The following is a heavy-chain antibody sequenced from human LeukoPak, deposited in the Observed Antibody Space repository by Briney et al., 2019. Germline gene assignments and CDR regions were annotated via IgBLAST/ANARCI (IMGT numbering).Heavy chain of an antibody. CDR3: ARALKGVRRRLGETTTFEDYYYIAV. CDR1: GFTFSSYW. V-gene: IGHV3-74*01. CDR2: INCDGSRT. J-gene: IGHJ6*03. D-gene: IGHD2/OR15-2a*01. Sequence: PGGSLRLSCAASGFTFSSYWMHWVRQAPGKGLVWVSRINCDGSRTNYADSVKGRFTISRDNGKNSLYLQMNSLRAEYTAVYYCARALKGVRRRLGETTTFEDYYYIAVWGKGTTVTVSS.